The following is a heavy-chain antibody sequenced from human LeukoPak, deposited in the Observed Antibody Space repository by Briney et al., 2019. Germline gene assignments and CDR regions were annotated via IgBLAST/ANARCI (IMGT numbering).Heavy chain of an antibody. Sequence: GGSLRLSCAASGFTFSSYSMNWVRQAPGKGLEWVSSISSSSSYIYYADSVKGRFTISRDNAKDSLYLQMNSLRAEDTAVYYCARDPTYYYDSSGYYYFDYWGQGTLVTVSS. CDR2: ISSSSSYI. CDR3: ARDPTYYYDSSGYYYFDY. CDR1: GFTFSSYS. D-gene: IGHD3-22*01. J-gene: IGHJ4*02. V-gene: IGHV3-21*01.